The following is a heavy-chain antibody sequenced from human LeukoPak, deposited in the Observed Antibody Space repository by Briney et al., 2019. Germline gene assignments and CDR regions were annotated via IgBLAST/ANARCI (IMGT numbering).Heavy chain of an antibody. CDR2: LGGSGVYT. CDR3: AKLAGGTMARWYFDY. D-gene: IGHD3-10*01. V-gene: IGHV3-23*01. J-gene: IGHJ4*02. CDR1: GFTFSGYA. Sequence: PGGSLRLSCAASGFTFSGYAMSWVRQAPGKGLDWVSGLGGSGVYTYYADSVKGRFTISRDNSRNTLYLQMNSLRAEDTAVYYCAKLAGGTMARWYFDYWGQGTLVTVSS.